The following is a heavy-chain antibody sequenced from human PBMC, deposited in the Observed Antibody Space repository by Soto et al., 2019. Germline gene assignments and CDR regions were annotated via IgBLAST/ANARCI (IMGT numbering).Heavy chain of an antibody. Sequence: QVQLVQSGAEVKKPGSSVKVSCKASGGTFSSYTISWVRQAPGQGLEGMGKIIPILGIANYAQKFQGRVTMTADKAMSTAYMELSSLRSEDTAVYYCASSYGDYSVGYWGQGTLVTVSS. J-gene: IGHJ4*02. D-gene: IGHD4-17*01. CDR3: ASSYGDYSVGY. CDR1: GGTFSSYT. V-gene: IGHV1-69*02. CDR2: IIPILGIA.